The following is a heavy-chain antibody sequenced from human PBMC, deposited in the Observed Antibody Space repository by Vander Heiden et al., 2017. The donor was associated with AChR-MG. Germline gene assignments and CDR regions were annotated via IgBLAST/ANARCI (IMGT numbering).Heavy chain of an antibody. J-gene: IGHJ4*02. CDR2: FNPSGSTT. CDR1: GYTFTNYY. V-gene: IGHV1-46*01. Sequence: QVQLVQSAAEVKRPGASVRLSCKASGYTFTNYYIHWLRPAPGQGIECMGFFNPSGSTTNYAHKFQDRLSMTRDTSSTTVYMELKSLKSEDTTMYYGARDEGADLAVLVCEFWVQGTLGNVSS. D-gene: IGHD2-8*02. CDR3: ARDEGADLAVLVCEF.